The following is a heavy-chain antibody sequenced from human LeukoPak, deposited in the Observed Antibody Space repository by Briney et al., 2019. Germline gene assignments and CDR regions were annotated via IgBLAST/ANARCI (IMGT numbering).Heavy chain of an antibody. J-gene: IGHJ4*02. Sequence: SETLSLSCTVSGGSISSYYWSWIRQPPGKGLEWIGYIYYSGSTNYNPSLKSRVTISVDTSKNQFSLKLSSVTAADTAVYYCARVFPKWLAYYYFDYWGQGTLVTVSS. CDR2: IYYSGST. D-gene: IGHD6-19*01. V-gene: IGHV4-59*01. CDR3: ARVFPKWLAYYYFDY. CDR1: GGSISSYY.